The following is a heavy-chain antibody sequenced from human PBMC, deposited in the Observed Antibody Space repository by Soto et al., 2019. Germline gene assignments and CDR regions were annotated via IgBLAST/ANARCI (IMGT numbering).Heavy chain of an antibody. D-gene: IGHD2-2*01. V-gene: IGHV3-33*01. Sequence: GGSLRLSCAASGFTFSSYGMHCVRHSPGKWLEWVAVIWYDGSNKYYADSVKGRFTISRDNSKNTLYLQMNGLRAEDTAVYYCARNPAPSTVWYYFDYLGQGTLVKVSS. CDR3: ARNPAPSTVWYYFDY. CDR1: GFTFSSYG. J-gene: IGHJ4*02. CDR2: IWYDGSNK.